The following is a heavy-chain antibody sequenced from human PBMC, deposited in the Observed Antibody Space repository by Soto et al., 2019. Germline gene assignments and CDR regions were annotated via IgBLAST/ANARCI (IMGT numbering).Heavy chain of an antibody. V-gene: IGHV3-23*01. J-gene: IGHJ6*02. CDR1: GFTFSSYA. CDR3: ATDYYGMDV. Sequence: GGSLRLSCAASGFTFSSYAMNWVRQAPGKGLEWVSAISGSGGGTYYADSVKGRFTISRDNSQNTLSLQMNSLRAEDTAVYYCATDYYGMDVWGQGTTVTVSS. CDR2: ISGSGGGT.